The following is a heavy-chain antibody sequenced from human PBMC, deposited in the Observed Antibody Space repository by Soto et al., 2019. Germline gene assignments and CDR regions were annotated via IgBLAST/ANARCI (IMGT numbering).Heavy chain of an antibody. V-gene: IGHV1-8*01. J-gene: IGHJ6*02. CDR2: VSPANSNA. D-gene: IGHD2-21*02. CDR1: GYTFTDYY. Sequence: ASVKVSCKTSGYTFTDYYINWVRQSPGQGHEYMGLVSPANSNAGDAQQSRGRVSMTTTTIISTAYLELTDLRYEDTAVYYCEVTTAYWGHGPTVTVSS. CDR3: EVTTAY.